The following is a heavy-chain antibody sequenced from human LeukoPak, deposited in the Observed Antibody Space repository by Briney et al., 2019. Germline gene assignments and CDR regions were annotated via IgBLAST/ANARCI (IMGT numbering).Heavy chain of an antibody. CDR1: DLTVIANY. CDR3: TRGSAAMGDY. Sequence: GGSLRLSCAASDLTVIANYMTWVRQAPGKGLECVAVIHSNDDTYYAASVRGRFTISRDTSNHMLYLQMDSLRAEDTAVYYCTRGSAAMGDYWGQGTLVTASS. V-gene: IGHV3-53*01. CDR2: IHSNDDT. J-gene: IGHJ4*02. D-gene: IGHD5-18*01.